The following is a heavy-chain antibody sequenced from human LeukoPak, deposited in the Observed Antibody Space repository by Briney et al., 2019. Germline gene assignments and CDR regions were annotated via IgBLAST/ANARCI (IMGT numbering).Heavy chain of an antibody. CDR1: GFTFSGYS. Sequence: GGSLRLSCAASGFTFSGYSMNWVRQAPGKGLEWVSSITSSSSYIYYSDSVKGRFTISRDNARNSMYLQMNSLRAEDTAVYYCARCGGGNPRWFDPWGQGTLVTVSS. CDR2: ITSSSSYI. V-gene: IGHV3-21*01. CDR3: ARCGGGNPRWFDP. D-gene: IGHD4-23*01. J-gene: IGHJ5*02.